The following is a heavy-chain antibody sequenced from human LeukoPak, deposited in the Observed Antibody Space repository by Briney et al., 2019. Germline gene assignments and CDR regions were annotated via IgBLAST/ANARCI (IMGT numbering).Heavy chain of an antibody. CDR2: ISYDGSNK. CDR3: AREAANWFDP. J-gene: IGHJ5*02. Sequence: GGSLRLSCAASGFTFSSYAMHWVRQAPGKRLEWVAVISYDGSNKYYADSVKGRFTISRDNSKNTLYLQMNSLRAEDTAVYYCAREAANWFDPWGQGTLVTVSS. D-gene: IGHD2-15*01. V-gene: IGHV3-30-3*01. CDR1: GFTFSSYA.